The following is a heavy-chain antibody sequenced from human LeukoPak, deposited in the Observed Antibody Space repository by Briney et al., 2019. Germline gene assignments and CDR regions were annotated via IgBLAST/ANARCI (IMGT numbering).Heavy chain of an antibody. V-gene: IGHV3-43*02. CDR3: AKGTMNTAMVDY. CDR2: IVGDGGRT. Sequence: GGSLRLSCAASGFTFDDYAMHWVRQAPGKGLEWVSLIVGDGGRTYHADSVKGRFTISRDNSKDSLYLQMNSLRTEDTALYYCAKGTMNTAMVDYWGQGTLVTVSS. D-gene: IGHD5-18*01. CDR1: GFTFDDYA. J-gene: IGHJ4*02.